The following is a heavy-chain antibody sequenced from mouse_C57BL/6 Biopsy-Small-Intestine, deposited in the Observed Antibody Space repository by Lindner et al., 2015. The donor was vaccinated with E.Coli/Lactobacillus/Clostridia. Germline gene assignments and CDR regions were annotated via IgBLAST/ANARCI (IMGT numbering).Heavy chain of an antibody. CDR3: ARSGSSYYDY. CDR1: GYAFSSYW. J-gene: IGHJ2*01. CDR2: IYPGDGDT. V-gene: IGHV1-80*01. Sequence: VQLQESGAELVKPGASVKISCKASGYAFSSYWMNWVKQRPGRGLEWIGQIYPGDGDTNYNGKFKGKATLTADKSSSTAYMQLSGLTSEDSAVYFCARSGSSYYDYWGQGTTLTVSS. D-gene: IGHD1-1*01.